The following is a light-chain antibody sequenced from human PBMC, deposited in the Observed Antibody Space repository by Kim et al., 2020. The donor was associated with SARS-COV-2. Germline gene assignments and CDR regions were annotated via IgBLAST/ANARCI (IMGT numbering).Light chain of an antibody. Sequence: PGQRVTISFSGSSSNIGSNYVYWYQRLPGTAPKLLIYRNNQRPSGVPDRFSGSKSGTSASLAISGLRSEDEADYYCAAWDDSLRWVFGGGTQLTVL. CDR1: SSNIGSNY. V-gene: IGLV1-47*01. CDR2: RNN. J-gene: IGLJ3*02. CDR3: AAWDDSLRWV.